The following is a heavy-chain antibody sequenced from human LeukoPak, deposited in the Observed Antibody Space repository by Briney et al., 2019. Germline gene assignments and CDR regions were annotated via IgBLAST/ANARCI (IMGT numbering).Heavy chain of an antibody. CDR2: MYQTGSS. J-gene: IGHJ4*02. Sequence: SETLSLTCSVSGYSIGSGHYWGWIRQPPGKGLEWIGSMYQTGSSYYSPSLKSRVTISLDTSKNQISLKLTFVTAADTAFYFCARENVVAQGTFDYWGQGALVTVSS. V-gene: IGHV4-38-2*02. D-gene: IGHD2-21*01. CDR1: GYSIGSGHY. CDR3: ARENVVAQGTFDY.